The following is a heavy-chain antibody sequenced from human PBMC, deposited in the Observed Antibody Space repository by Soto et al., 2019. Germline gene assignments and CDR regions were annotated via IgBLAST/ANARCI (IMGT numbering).Heavy chain of an antibody. V-gene: IGHV3-23*01. CDR3: AKLGFVLMELYYFHQ. D-gene: IGHD2-8*01. J-gene: IGHJ4*01. CDR1: GFTFSSYA. Sequence: GGSLRLSCTASGFTFSSYAMSWVRQAPGKELEWVSTISGNGGKTNYAESVKGRFSISRDNSKNTVHLQLDSLRAEDTAVYFCAKLGFVLMELYYFHQWGHGTLVTV. CDR2: ISGNGGKT.